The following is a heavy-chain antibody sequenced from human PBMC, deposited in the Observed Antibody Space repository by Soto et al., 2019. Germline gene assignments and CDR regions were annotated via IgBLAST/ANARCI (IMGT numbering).Heavy chain of an antibody. V-gene: IGHV3-30-3*01. CDR1: GFTFSSYA. CDR3: ARGGACIQLDY. D-gene: IGHD5-18*01. J-gene: IGHJ4*02. Sequence: QVQLVESGGGVVQPGRSLRLSCAASGFTFSSYAMHWVRQAPGKGLEWVAVISYDGSNKYYADSVKGRFTISRDNSKNTLYLQMNSLRAEDTAVYYCARGGACIQLDYWGQGTLVTVSS. CDR2: ISYDGSNK.